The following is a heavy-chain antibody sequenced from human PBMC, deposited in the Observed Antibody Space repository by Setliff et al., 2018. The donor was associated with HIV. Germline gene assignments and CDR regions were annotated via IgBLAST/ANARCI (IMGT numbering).Heavy chain of an antibody. J-gene: IGHJ4*02. CDR2: ISYTGIT. CDR1: GGSISRGSYS. D-gene: IGHD6-19*01. V-gene: IGHV4-39*01. CDR3: ARLRQWPAFFDS. Sequence: SSETLSLTCTVSGGSISRGSYSWGWIRQPPGKGLEWIGSISYTGITNYNPSLKSRVTISVDTSQNQFSLKLTSVTAADTAVYYCARLRQWPAFFDSWGQGTLVTVSS.